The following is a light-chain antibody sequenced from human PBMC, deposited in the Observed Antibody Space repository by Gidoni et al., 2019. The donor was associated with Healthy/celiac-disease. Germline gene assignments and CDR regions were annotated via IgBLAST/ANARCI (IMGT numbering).Light chain of an antibody. Sequence: QSALTQPASVSGSLGQSITISCSGPRSDVGGYNYVSWYQQHPGKAPKLVIYEVNNRPSGVSSHFSGSKSGNTASLTISGLQAEDEADYYCCSYTSSSTVIFGGGTKLTVL. J-gene: IGLJ2*01. CDR1: RSDVGGYNY. CDR3: CSYTSSSTVI. CDR2: EVN. V-gene: IGLV2-14*01.